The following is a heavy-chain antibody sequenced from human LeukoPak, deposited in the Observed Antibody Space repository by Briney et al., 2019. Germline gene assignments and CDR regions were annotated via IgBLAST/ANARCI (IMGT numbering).Heavy chain of an antibody. D-gene: IGHD1-1*01. CDR3: ARDSGSSGLRNWNDSAFDI. V-gene: IGHV4-30-4*01. CDR2: IYYSGST. CDR1: GGSISSGDYY. Sequence: PSQTLSLTCTVSGGSISSGDYYWSWIRQPPGKGLEWIGYIYYSGSTYYNPSLKSRVTISVDTSKNQFSLKLSSVTAADTAVYYCARDSGSSGLRNWNDSAFDIWGQGTMVTVSS. J-gene: IGHJ3*02.